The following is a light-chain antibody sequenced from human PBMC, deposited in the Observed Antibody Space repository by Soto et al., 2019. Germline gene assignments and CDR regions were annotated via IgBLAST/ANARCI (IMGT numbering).Light chain of an antibody. V-gene: IGLV2-14*01. CDR3: SSYTSSRTLMV. CDR1: SSDVGGYNY. Sequence: QSALTQPASVSGSPGQSITISCTGTSSDVGGYNYVSWYQQHPGKAPKLMIYDVSNRPSGVSNRFSGSKSGNTASLTISGLQADAEADYYCSSYTSSRTLMVCGGGTKLTVL. CDR2: DVS. J-gene: IGLJ2*01.